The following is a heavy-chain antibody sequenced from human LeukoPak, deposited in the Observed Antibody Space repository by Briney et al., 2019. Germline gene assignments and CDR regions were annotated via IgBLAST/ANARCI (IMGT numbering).Heavy chain of an antibody. Sequence: SETLSLTCTVSGGSISSGSYYWGWIRQPPGKGLEWIGSIYYSGSGYYNPSLKSRVTISVDTSKNQFSLKLSSVTAADTAVYYCARRAHNSVYFDYWGQGTLVTVSS. CDR1: GGSISSGSYY. J-gene: IGHJ4*02. CDR3: ARRAHNSVYFDY. D-gene: IGHD5-24*01. CDR2: IYYSGSG. V-gene: IGHV4-39*01.